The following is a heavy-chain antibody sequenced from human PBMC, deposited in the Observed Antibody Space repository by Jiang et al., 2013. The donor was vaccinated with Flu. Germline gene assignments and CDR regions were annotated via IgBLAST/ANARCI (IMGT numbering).Heavy chain of an antibody. CDR1: GYTFSSYD. CDR2: MNPNSGNT. V-gene: IGHV1-8*01. CDR3: ARGPRLVAAIYWFDP. D-gene: IGHD2-15*01. Sequence: VQLVESGAEVKKPGASVKVSCKASGYTFSSYDITWVRQATGQGLEWMGWMNPNSGNTVYAQKFQGRVTMTRNTSLSTAYMELSSLRSEDTAVYYCARGPRLVAAIYWFDPWGQGTPGHRLL. J-gene: IGHJ5*02.